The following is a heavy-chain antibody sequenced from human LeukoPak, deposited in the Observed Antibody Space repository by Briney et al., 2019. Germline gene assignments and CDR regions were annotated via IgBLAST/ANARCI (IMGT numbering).Heavy chain of an antibody. CDR3: ARVLLSTGSYYFDY. CDR1: GGSFSGYY. J-gene: IGHJ4*02. D-gene: IGHD1-26*01. V-gene: IGHV4-59*01. Sequence: PSETLSLTCAVYGGSFSGYYWSWIRQPPGKGLEWIGYIYYSGSTNYNPSLKSRVTISVDTSKSQFSLKLSSVTAADTAVYYCARVLLSTGSYYFDYWGQGTLVTVSS. CDR2: IYYSGST.